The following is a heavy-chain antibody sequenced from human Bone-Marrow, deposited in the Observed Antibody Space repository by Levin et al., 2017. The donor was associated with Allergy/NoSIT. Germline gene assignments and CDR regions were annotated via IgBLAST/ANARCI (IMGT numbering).Heavy chain of an antibody. CDR1: GDSISGSASYDYY. V-gene: IGHV4-30-4*01. CDR2: INYSGNR. D-gene: IGHD3-10*01. CDR3: ARDIVRFGQHDALDV. Sequence: KSSETLSLTCTVSGDSISGSASYDYYWSWIRQPPGKGPEWLGYINYSGNRYYNPSLKSRVTISIDTSKNQFSLKVSSVTAADTAVYYCARDIVRFGQHDALDVWGQGTMVTVSS. J-gene: IGHJ3*01.